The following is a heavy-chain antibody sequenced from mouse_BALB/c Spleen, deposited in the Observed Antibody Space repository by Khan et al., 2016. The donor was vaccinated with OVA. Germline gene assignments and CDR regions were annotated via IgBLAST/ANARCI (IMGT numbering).Heavy chain of an antibody. J-gene: IGHJ3*01. V-gene: IGHV1S135*01. CDR2: VDPFSAVT. D-gene: IGHD2-2*01. CDR1: GYSFTSYY. CDR3: TRHGYVAWFTY. Sequence: EVQLQESGPELMKPGASVKISCKASGYSFTSYYIHWVMQSRGQSLEWIGYVDPFSAVTTYNQNFKGQATFTVDKSSSTAYIHLSNLTSEDSAVYYCTRHGYVAWFTYWGQGTMVTVSA.